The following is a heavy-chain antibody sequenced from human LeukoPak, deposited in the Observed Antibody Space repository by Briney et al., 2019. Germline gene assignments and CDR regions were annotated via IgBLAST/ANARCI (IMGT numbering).Heavy chain of an antibody. D-gene: IGHD5-18*01. CDR1: GFSFSSSS. V-gene: IGHV3-30-3*02. J-gene: IGHJ4*02. CDR2: ISYDGSNK. Sequence: GGSLRLSCVASGFSFSSSSLNWVRQAPGKGLEWVAVISYDGSNKYYADSVKGRFTISRDNSKNTLYLQMNSLRAEDTAVYYCAKKRGYSYGYDYWGQGTLVTVSS. CDR3: AKKRGYSYGYDY.